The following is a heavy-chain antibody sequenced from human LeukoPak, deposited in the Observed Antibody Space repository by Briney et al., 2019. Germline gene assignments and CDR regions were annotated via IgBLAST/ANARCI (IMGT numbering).Heavy chain of an antibody. Sequence: ASVKVSCKASGGTFSSYAISWVRQAPGQGLEWMGRINPILGIANYAQKFQGRVTITADKSTSTAYMELSSLRSEDTAVYYCARDPDYYDSSGYYYPLSTWGQGTLVTVSS. CDR2: INPILGIA. CDR1: GGTFSSYA. V-gene: IGHV1-69*04. D-gene: IGHD3-22*01. J-gene: IGHJ5*02. CDR3: ARDPDYYDSSGYYYPLST.